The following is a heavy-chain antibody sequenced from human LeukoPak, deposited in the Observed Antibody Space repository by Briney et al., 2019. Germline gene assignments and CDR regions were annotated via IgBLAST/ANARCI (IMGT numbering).Heavy chain of an antibody. Sequence: PSGTLSLTCTVSGGSISSYYWSWIRQPPGKGLEWIACISYSGSTKYNPSLKSRVTISVDTSKNQLSLKLSSVTAADTAVYYCARRYCSGGSCYSAFDYWGQGTLVTVSS. V-gene: IGHV4-59*01. D-gene: IGHD2-15*01. J-gene: IGHJ4*02. CDR2: ISYSGST. CDR1: GGSISSYY. CDR3: ARRYCSGGSCYSAFDY.